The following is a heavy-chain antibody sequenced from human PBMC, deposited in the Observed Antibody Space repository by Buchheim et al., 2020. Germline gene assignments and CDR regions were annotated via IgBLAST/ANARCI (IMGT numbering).Heavy chain of an antibody. J-gene: IGHJ4*02. CDR3: ARAYGDFPFDY. V-gene: IGHV1-46*01. CDR2: INPSDVST. Sequence: QVQLVQSGPEVKKSGASVTVTCKASGYPFTSYYMHWVRQAPGQGLEWMGIINPSDVSTTYAPRFRGRVTMTRDTSTSTVYMELSSLRSEDTAMYYCARAYGDFPFDYWGQGTL. CDR1: GYPFTSYY. D-gene: IGHD4-17*01.